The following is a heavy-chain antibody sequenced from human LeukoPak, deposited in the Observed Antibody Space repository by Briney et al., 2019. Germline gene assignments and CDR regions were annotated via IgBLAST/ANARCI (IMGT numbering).Heavy chain of an antibody. Sequence: GESLQISCQGSGSIFPSYWIAWVRQLPGKGLEWMGIIYIGDSDTRYSPSFQGQVTISADKSISTAYLQWSSLKASDTAMYYCARQSGTIASGVTDYWGQGTLVTVSS. J-gene: IGHJ4*02. D-gene: IGHD2-21*01. CDR1: GSIFPSYW. CDR2: IYIGDSDT. CDR3: ARQSGTIASGVTDY. V-gene: IGHV5-51*01.